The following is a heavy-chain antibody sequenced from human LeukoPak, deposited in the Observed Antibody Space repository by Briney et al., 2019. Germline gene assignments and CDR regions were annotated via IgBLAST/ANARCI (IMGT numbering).Heavy chain of an antibody. J-gene: IGHJ6*03. V-gene: IGHV3-9*01. CDR2: ISWNSGSI. CDR1: GFTFDDYA. CDR3: AKDLRGYYYYMDV. Sequence: SLSLSCAASGFTFDDYAMHWVRQAPGKGLEWVSGISWNSGSIGYADSVKGRFTISRDNAKNSLYLQMNSLRAEDTALYYCAKDLRGYYYYMDVWGKGTTVTVSS.